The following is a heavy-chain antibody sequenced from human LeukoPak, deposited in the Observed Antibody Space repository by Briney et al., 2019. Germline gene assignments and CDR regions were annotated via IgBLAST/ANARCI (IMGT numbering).Heavy chain of an antibody. CDR3: ASLHYYGSGSYPYYYGMDV. CDR1: GFTVSSNY. CDR2: IYSGGST. D-gene: IGHD3-10*01. Sequence: GRSLRLSCAASGFTVSSNYMSWVRQAPGKGLEWVSVIYSGGSTYYADSVKGRFTISRDNSKNTLYLQMNSLRAEDTAVYYCASLHYYGSGSYPYYYGMDVWGQGTTVTVSS. J-gene: IGHJ6*02. V-gene: IGHV3-66*02.